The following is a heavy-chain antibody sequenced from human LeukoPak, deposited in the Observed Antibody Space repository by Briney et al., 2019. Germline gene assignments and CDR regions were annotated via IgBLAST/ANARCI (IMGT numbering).Heavy chain of an antibody. J-gene: IGHJ6*02. CDR1: GYTLTSYD. V-gene: IGHV1-8*01. CDR3: AREFAWLDV. Sequence: GASVKVSCKASGYTLTSYDINWVRQATGQGLEWMGWMNPNSGRTGYAQNFQGRITITRNTSISTAYMELSSLRSDDTAVYYCAREFAWLDVWGQGTTVTVSS. D-gene: IGHD3-16*01. CDR2: MNPNSGRT.